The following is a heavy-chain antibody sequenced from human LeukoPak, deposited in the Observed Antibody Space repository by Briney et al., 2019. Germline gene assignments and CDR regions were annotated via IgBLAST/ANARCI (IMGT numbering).Heavy chain of an antibody. CDR1: GFTFSSYA. CDR3: AKDLMAAAYCGGDCYPDY. Sequence: GGSLRLSCAASGFTFSSYAMSWVRQAPGKGLEWVSAISGSGGSTYYADSVKGRFTISRDNSKNTLYLQMNSLRAEDTAVYYYAKDLMAAAYCGGDCYPDYWGQGTLVTVSS. J-gene: IGHJ4*02. D-gene: IGHD2-21*02. CDR2: ISGSGGST. V-gene: IGHV3-23*01.